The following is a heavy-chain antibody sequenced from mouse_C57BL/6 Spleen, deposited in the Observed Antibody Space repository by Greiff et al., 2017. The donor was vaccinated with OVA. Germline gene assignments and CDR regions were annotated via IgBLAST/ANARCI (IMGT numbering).Heavy chain of an antibody. CDR3: ARDGDY. V-gene: IGHV1-54*01. Sequence: QVQLQQSGAELVRPGPSVKVSCKASGYAFTNYLIEWVKQRPGQGLEWIGVINPGSGGTNYNEKFKGKATLTADKSSSTAYMQLSSLTSEDSAVYFCARDGDYWGQGTSVTVSS. CDR2: INPGSGGT. J-gene: IGHJ4*01. CDR1: GYAFTNYL.